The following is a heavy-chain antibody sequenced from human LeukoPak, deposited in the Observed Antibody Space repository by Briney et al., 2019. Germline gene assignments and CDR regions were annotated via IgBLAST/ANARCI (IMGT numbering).Heavy chain of an antibody. CDR1: GFTFSSYS. Sequence: PGGSLRLSCAASGFTFSSYSVNWVRQAPGKGLEWVSSISSSSSYIYYADSVKGRFTISRDNAKNSLYLQMNSLRAEDTAVYYCARDLGRDGYNNWGQGTLVTVSS. V-gene: IGHV3-21*01. CDR3: ARDLGRDGYNN. CDR2: ISSSSSYI. D-gene: IGHD5-24*01. J-gene: IGHJ4*02.